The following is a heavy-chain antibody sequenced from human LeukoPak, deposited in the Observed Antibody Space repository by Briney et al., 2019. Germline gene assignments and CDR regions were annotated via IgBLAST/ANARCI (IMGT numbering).Heavy chain of an antibody. CDR3: AILSGSALRFLEWLPAD. CDR1: GYRFTSYW. CDR2: IYPGDSDT. Sequence: KYGESLKISCKGSGYRFTSYWIGWVRQMPGKGLEWMGIIYPGDSDTRYSPSFQCQVTISAANSISRAYLQWTSLKASDPALHYCAILSGSALRFLEWLPADWGQGTLVTVSS. D-gene: IGHD3-3*01. J-gene: IGHJ4*02. V-gene: IGHV5-51*01.